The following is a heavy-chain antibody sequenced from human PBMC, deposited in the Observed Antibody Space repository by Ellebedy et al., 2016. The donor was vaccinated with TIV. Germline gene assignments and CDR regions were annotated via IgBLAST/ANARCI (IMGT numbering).Heavy chain of an antibody. V-gene: IGHV3-11*06. Sequence: GGSLRLSCAASGFTFSDYYMSWIRQAPGKGLEWVSYISSSGTYTNHSDSVKGRFTISRDNAKNSLYLQMNSLKAEDTAVYYCARNGYEYVWGSYHHDYWGQGTLVTVSS. CDR2: ISSSGTYT. J-gene: IGHJ4*02. CDR3: ARNGYEYVWGSYHHDY. D-gene: IGHD3-16*02. CDR1: GFTFSDYY.